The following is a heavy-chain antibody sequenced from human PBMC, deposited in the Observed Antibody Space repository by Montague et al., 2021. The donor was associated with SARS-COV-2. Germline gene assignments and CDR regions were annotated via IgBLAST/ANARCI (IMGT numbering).Heavy chain of an antibody. CDR1: GGSISSGSYS. J-gene: IGHJ4*02. V-gene: IGHV4-31*03. CDR2: IYYSGSA. D-gene: IGHD6-13*01. Sequence: TLSLTCTVSGGSISSGSYSWSWIRQGPGKGLEWIGNIYYSGSAYYXPCLRSRATLSVDTSKNQFSLNLSSVTAADTAVYYCARVDAASGTPYCECWGQETLVTVSS. CDR3: ARVDAASGTPYCEC.